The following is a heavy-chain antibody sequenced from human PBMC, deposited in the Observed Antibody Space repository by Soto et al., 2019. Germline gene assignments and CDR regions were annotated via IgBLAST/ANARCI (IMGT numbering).Heavy chain of an antibody. CDR1: GFTFSSYA. CDR2: ISYDGSNK. J-gene: IGHJ6*02. D-gene: IGHD6-6*01. V-gene: IGHV3-30-3*01. Sequence: SLRLSCAASGFTFSSYAMHWVRQAPGKGLEWVAVISYDGSNKYYADSVKGRFTISRDNSKNTLYLQMNSLRAEDTAVYYCARVKARPARPKYYYYGMDVWGQGTTVTVSS. CDR3: ARVKARPARPKYYYYGMDV.